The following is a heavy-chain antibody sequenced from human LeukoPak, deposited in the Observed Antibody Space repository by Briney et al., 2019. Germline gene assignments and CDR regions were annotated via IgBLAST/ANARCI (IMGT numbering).Heavy chain of an antibody. J-gene: IGHJ4*02. CDR3: ASVLLTTTYYFDY. D-gene: IGHD3-10*01. CDR2: ISGSGGST. CDR1: GFTFSSYG. Sequence: PGGSLRLSCAASGFTFSSYGMSWVRQAPGKGLEWVSAISGSGGSTYYADSVKGRFTISRDNAKNSLYLQMNSLRAEDTAVYYCASVLLTTTYYFDYWGQGTLVTVSS. V-gene: IGHV3-23*01.